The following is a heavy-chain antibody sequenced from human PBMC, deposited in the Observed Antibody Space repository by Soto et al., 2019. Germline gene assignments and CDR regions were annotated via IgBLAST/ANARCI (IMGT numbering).Heavy chain of an antibody. D-gene: IGHD2-15*01. CDR2: ISAYNSNT. Sequence: QVQLVQSGAEVKKPGASVKVSCKASGYTFTSYGISWVRQAPGQGLEWMGWISAYNSNTNYAQKLQGRVTMTTDTSTSTAYMELRSLRSDDTAVYYCARDRLAVAATYPHWFDPWGQGTLVTVSS. CDR1: GYTFTSYG. CDR3: ARDRLAVAATYPHWFDP. V-gene: IGHV1-18*01. J-gene: IGHJ5*02.